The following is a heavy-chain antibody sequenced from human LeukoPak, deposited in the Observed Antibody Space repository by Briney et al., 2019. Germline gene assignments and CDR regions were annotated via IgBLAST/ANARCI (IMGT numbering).Heavy chain of an antibody. V-gene: IGHV1-46*01. CDR3: AREGVAGTGLDY. J-gene: IGHJ4*02. Sequence: ASVTVSCKASGYTFSIYNMHWVRQAPGQGLEWMGIINPSGGTSYAQELQGRITMTRDTSTVCMELSSLRSEDTAFYYCAREGVAGTGLDYWGQGTLVTVSS. CDR1: GYTFSIYN. D-gene: IGHD6-13*01. CDR2: INPSGGT.